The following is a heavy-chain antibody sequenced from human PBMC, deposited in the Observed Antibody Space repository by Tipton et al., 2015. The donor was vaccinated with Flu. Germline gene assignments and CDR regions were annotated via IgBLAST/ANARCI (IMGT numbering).Heavy chain of an antibody. CDR2: VKLGGST. CDR1: GDSIGSRYF. D-gene: IGHD4-17*01. Sequence: TLSLTCSVFGDSIGSRYFWAWIRQPPGKGLEWIGRVKLGGSTNYGPSFKSRVTISIDRSKNQFSLRLSSVTAADTAMYYCARGDYGDYDHEADGFDIWGQGTLVTVSA. V-gene: IGHV4-38-2*02. J-gene: IGHJ3*02. CDR3: ARGDYGDYDHEADGFDI.